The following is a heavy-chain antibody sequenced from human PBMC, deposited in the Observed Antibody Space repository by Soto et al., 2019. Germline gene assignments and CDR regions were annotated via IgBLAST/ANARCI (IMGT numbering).Heavy chain of an antibody. CDR3: AKDRNPNYCLTGYYRSGCFDP. CDR1: GFTFSSYA. Sequence: LRLSCAASGFTFSSYAMGWVRQAPGKGLEWVSAISGSGGSTYYADSVKGRFTISRDNSKNTLYLQMNSLRAEATAVYYCAKDRNPNYCLTGYYRSGCFDPWGQGTLVTVSS. J-gene: IGHJ5*02. CDR2: ISGSGGST. V-gene: IGHV3-23*01. D-gene: IGHD3-9*01.